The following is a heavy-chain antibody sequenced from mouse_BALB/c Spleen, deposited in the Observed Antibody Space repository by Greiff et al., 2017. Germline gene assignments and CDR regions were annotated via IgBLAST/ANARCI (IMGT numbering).Heavy chain of an antibody. Sequence: VQLKQSGAELVKPGASVKLSCTASGFNIKDTYMHWVKQRPEQGLEWIGRIDPANGNTKYDPKFQGKATITADTSSNTAYLQLSSLTSEDTAVYYCASGITTVVEDYWGQGTTLTVSS. CDR1: GFNIKDTY. V-gene: IGHV14-3*02. D-gene: IGHD1-1*01. CDR2: IDPANGNT. CDR3: ASGITTVVEDY. J-gene: IGHJ2*01.